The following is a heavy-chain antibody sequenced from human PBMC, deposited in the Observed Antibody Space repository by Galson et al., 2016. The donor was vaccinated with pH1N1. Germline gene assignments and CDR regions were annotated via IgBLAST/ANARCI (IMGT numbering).Heavy chain of an antibody. CDR1: GDTFRDFY. CDR2: ISIKSGAT. Sequence: QSGAEVKKPGASVKVSCKASGDTFRDFYLHWVRQAPGQGLEWMGWISIKSGATKYAQKFQVRVTLNTDTSLNTVYMELSRLTSDDTAVYYCATAGVVVSATGEYWGQGTLVTVSS. CDR3: ATAGVVVSATGEY. J-gene: IGHJ4*02. D-gene: IGHD2-15*01. V-gene: IGHV1-2*02.